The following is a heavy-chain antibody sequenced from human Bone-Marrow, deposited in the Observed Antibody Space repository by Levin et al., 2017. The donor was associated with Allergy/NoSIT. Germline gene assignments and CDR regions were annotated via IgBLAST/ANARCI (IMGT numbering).Heavy chain of an antibody. D-gene: IGHD5-12*01. V-gene: IGHV3-33*01. CDR2: IWFDGSNK. J-gene: IGHJ4*02. CDR3: ASSIGAGGYSGYGEIGY. Sequence: GESLKISCVASGFTSSSYGMHWVRQAPGKGLEWVAVIWFDGSNKYYSDSVKGRFTISRDNSKNTLFLQMSSLRADDTAIYYCASSIGAGGYSGYGEIGYGGQGTMVTVSS. CDR1: GFTSSSYG.